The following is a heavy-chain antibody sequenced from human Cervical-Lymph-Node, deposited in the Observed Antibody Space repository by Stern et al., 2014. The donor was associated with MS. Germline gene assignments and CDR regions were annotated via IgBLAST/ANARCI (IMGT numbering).Heavy chain of an antibody. V-gene: IGHV1-69*01. D-gene: IGHD6-13*01. CDR2: ISPLFGTT. CDR3: VRDQGGIAAS. J-gene: IGHJ4*02. CDR1: GGTFSSIE. Sequence: VQLVESGVEVKQPGSSLKVSCKASGGTFSSIEISWVRQAPGQGLEWLGGISPLFGTTNYAQQVQGRVTIVADESTNTVNMELSRLRSEDTAVYYCVRDQGGIAASWGQGTLVTVSS.